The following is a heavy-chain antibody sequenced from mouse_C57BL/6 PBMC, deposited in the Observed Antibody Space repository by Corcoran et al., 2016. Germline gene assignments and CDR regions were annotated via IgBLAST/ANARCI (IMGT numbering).Heavy chain of an antibody. CDR3: ITGSYGSSYDYAMDY. CDR1: GFNIKDYY. V-gene: IGHV14-1*01. J-gene: IGHJ4*01. D-gene: IGHD1-1*01. Sequence: EVQLQQSGAELVRPGASVKLSCTASGFNIKDYYMHWVPQRPEQGLEWIGRIDPEDGDTEYAPKFQGKATMTADTSSNTAYLQLSSLTSEDTAVYYCITGSYGSSYDYAMDYWGQGTSVTVSS. CDR2: IDPEDGDT.